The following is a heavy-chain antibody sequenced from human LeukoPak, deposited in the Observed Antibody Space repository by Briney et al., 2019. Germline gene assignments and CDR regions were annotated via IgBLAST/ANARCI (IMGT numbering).Heavy chain of an antibody. Sequence: SVKVSCKASGGTFSSYAISCVRQAPGQGLEWMGRIIPIFGIATYAQKLQGRVTITADKSTTTAYMELSSLRSEDPAVYYCARETYYDSSGSQASRYFDYWGQGALVTVSS. D-gene: IGHD3-22*01. CDR3: ARETYYDSSGSQASRYFDY. J-gene: IGHJ4*02. CDR2: IIPIFGIA. V-gene: IGHV1-69*04. CDR1: GGTFSSYA.